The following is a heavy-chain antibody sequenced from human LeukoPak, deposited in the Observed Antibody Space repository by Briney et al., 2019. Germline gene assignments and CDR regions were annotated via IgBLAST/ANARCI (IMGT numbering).Heavy chain of an antibody. J-gene: IGHJ4*02. CDR3: ATVRGYEGDFDY. CDR2: FDPEDGET. D-gene: IGHD5-12*01. CDR1: GYTLTELS. Sequence: ASVKVSCKVSGYTLTELSMHWVRQAPGKGLEWMGGFDPEDGETIYAQKFQGRVTMTKDTSTDTAYMELSSLRSEDTAVYYCATVRGYEGDFDYWGQGTLVTVSS. V-gene: IGHV1-24*01.